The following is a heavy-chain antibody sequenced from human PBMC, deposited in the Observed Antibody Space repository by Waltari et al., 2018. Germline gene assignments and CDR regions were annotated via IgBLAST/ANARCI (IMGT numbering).Heavy chain of an antibody. D-gene: IGHD2-8*02. CDR3: VRLEDCTGPVGHCYSGDPFALDV. V-gene: IGHV4-34*02. J-gene: IGHJ6*02. CDR1: GGSFSGYY. CDR2: IHHAGDT. Sequence: QVQLQQWGAGLLQSSETLSLTCAVYGGSFSGYYWGWVRQPPGKGLGWMGEIHHAGDTHHNTSLRSRGTSAADTSKSQFSLKRNSVTAADTAVYYCVRLEDCTGPVGHCYSGDPFALDVWGQGTTVTVSS.